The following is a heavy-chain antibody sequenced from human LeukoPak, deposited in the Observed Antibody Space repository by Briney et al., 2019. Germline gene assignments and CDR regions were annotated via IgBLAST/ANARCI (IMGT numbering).Heavy chain of an antibody. D-gene: IGHD3-10*01. CDR1: TFSLSSYW. V-gene: IGHV3-7*01. CDR3: ARVEFGEYSSYFDD. Sequence: GGSLRLSCTASTFSLSSYWVSWVRQPPAKGLEWVANIKQDGFTKYYVDSVRGRFTISRDSAKTSLALQMNSLRAEDTAVYYCARVEFGEYSSYFDDWGQGSLVTVSS. CDR2: IKQDGFTK. J-gene: IGHJ4*02.